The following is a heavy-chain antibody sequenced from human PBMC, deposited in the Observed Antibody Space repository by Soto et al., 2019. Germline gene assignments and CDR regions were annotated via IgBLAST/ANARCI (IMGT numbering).Heavy chain of an antibody. V-gene: IGHV1-69*13. J-gene: IGHJ6*04. CDR3: ARDLGYNWKNRCYSYCIEV. CDR2: IIPIFGTA. CDR1: GGTFSSYA. Sequence: SVKLSCKASGGTFSSYAISWVRQAPGQGLEWMGGIIPIFGTANYAQKFQGRVTITADESTSTAYMELSSLRSEDTAVYYCARDLGYNWKNRCYSYCIEVWGEGTMVTVFS. D-gene: IGHD1-20*01.